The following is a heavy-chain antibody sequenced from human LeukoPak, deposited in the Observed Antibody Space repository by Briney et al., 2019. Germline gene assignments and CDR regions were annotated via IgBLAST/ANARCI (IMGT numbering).Heavy chain of an antibody. D-gene: IGHD2-8*01. CDR1: GGSFSGYY. J-gene: IGHJ5*02. V-gene: IGHV4-34*01. Sequence: PSQTLSLTCAVYGGSFSGYYWSWIRQPPGKGSEWVGEINHSGSTNYNPSLKSRVTISVDTSKNQFSLKLSSVTAADTAVYYCASSMVYGRWFDPWGQGTLVTVSS. CDR3: ASSMVYGRWFDP. CDR2: INHSGST.